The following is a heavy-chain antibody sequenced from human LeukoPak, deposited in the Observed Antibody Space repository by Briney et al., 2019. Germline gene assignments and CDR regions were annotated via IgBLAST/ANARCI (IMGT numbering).Heavy chain of an antibody. D-gene: IGHD3-10*01. CDR3: ARDKGSGSYYPFDY. V-gene: IGHV3-48*03. CDR2: ISNSGSTV. Sequence: GGPLRLSCAASGFTFSGYEMNWVRQAPGKGLEWISYISNSGSTVYYADSVKGRFTISRDNAKNSLFLQLNSLRAEDTAVYYCARDKGSGSYYPFDYWGQGTLVTVSS. CDR1: GFTFSGYE. J-gene: IGHJ4*02.